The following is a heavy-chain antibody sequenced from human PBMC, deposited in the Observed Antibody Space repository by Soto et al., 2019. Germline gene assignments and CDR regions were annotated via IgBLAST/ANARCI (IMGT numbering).Heavy chain of an antibody. D-gene: IGHD2-15*01. CDR3: ASLSGHYCSGGSCYDAFDI. CDR1: GGSISSSSYY. J-gene: IGHJ3*02. Sequence: QLQLQESGPGLVKPSETLSLTCTVSGGSISSSSYYWGWIRQPPGKGLEWIGSIYYSGSTYYNPSLKSRVTISVDTSKNQFSLKLSSVTAADTAVYYCASLSGHYCSGGSCYDAFDIWGQGTMVTVSS. CDR2: IYYSGST. V-gene: IGHV4-39*01.